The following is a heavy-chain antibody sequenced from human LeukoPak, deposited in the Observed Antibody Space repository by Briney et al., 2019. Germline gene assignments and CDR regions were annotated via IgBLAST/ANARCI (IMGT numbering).Heavy chain of an antibody. J-gene: IGHJ4*02. Sequence: GGSLRLSCTTSGFAFGDYAMSWFRQAPGKGLEWVGFIRSKAYGGTTEYAASLKGRFTISRDDSKSIAYLQMNSLKTEDTAVYYCTRVGAAAATFDYWGQGTLVTVSS. CDR1: GFAFGDYA. D-gene: IGHD6-13*01. V-gene: IGHV3-49*03. CDR2: IRSKAYGGTT. CDR3: TRVGAAAATFDY.